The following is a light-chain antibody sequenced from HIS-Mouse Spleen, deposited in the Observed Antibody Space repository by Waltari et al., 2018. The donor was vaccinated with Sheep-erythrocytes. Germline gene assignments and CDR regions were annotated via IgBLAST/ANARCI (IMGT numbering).Light chain of an antibody. CDR1: KLGDKY. J-gene: IGLJ2*01. Sequence: SYELTQPPSVSVSPGQTASITCSGDKLGDKYACWYQQKPGHSPVLVIYQDSTRPSGIPGRFSGSNSWNTATLTISGTQAMDEADYYCQAWDSSTVVFGGGTKLTVL. CDR3: QAWDSSTVV. V-gene: IGLV3-1*01. CDR2: QDS.